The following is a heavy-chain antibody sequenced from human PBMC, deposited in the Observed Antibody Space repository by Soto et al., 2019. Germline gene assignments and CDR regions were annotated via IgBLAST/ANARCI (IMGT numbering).Heavy chain of an antibody. CDR2: ISSSGSTI. Sequence: AGGSLRLSCAASGFTFSSYEMNWVRQAPGKGLEWVSYISSSGSTIYYADSVKGRLTISRDNAKNSLYLQMNSLRAEDTAVYYCARGFSNYYDSSGFRPSPGYYYYYGMDVWGQGTTVTVSS. D-gene: IGHD3-22*01. J-gene: IGHJ6*02. V-gene: IGHV3-48*03. CDR1: GFTFSSYE. CDR3: ARGFSNYYDSSGFRPSPGYYYYYGMDV.